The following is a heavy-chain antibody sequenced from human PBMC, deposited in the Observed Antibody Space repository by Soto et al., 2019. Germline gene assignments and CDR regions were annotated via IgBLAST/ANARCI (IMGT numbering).Heavy chain of an antibody. D-gene: IGHD6-19*01. CDR3: ARDAAYSTGWYYY. V-gene: IGHV1-18*01. CDR1: GYSFTSYG. J-gene: IGHJ4*02. Sequence: QVQLVQSGAEVKKPGASVKVSCKASGYSFTSYGISWVRQAPGQGLEWMGWISAYNGNTNYAQKLQGRVTMTTDSYTSTVYMALRSLRSDDTAVYYCARDAAYSTGWYYYWGQGTLVTVSS. CDR2: ISAYNGNT.